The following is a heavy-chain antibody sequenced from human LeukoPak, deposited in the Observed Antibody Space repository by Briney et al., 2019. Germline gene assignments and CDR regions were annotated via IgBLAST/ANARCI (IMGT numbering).Heavy chain of an antibody. CDR2: IIPILGIA. CDR3: ARDRGYCSGGSCDSYYYYGMDV. CDR1: GGTFSSYA. V-gene: IGHV1-69*04. D-gene: IGHD2-15*01. Sequence: SVKVSCKASGGTFSSYAISWVRQAPGQGLEWMGRIIPILGIANYAQKFQGRVTITADKSTSTAYMELSSLRSEDTAVYYCARDRGYCSGGSCDSYYYYGMDVWGQGTTVTVSS. J-gene: IGHJ6*02.